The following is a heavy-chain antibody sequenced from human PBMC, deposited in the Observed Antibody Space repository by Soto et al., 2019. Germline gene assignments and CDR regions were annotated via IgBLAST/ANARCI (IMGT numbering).Heavy chain of an antibody. CDR3: TAYSYGSGSYYNGFFDY. D-gene: IGHD3-10*01. CDR1: GFTFSNAW. V-gene: IGHV3-15*01. Sequence: GGSLRLSCAASGFTFSNAWMSWVRQAPGKGLEWVGRIKSKTDGGTTDYAAPVKGRFTISRDDSKNTLYLQMNSLKTEDTAVYYCTAYSYGSGSYYNGFFDYWGQVTLVTVSS. J-gene: IGHJ4*02. CDR2: IKSKTDGGTT.